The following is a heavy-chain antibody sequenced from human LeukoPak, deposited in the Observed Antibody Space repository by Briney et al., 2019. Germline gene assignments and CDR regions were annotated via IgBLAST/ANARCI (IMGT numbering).Heavy chain of an antibody. D-gene: IGHD3-22*01. Sequence: GASVKVSCKASGGTFSSYAISWVRQAPGQGLEWMGGIIPIFGTASYAQKFQGRVTMTRDTSTSTVYMELSSLRSEDTAVYYCARVYYYDSSGWYDYWGQGTLVTVSS. CDR2: IIPIFGTA. J-gene: IGHJ4*02. CDR3: ARVYYYDSSGWYDY. V-gene: IGHV1-69*05. CDR1: GGTFSSYA.